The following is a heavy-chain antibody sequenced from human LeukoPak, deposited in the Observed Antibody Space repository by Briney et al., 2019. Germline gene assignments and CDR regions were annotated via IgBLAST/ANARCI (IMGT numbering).Heavy chain of an antibody. J-gene: IGHJ4*02. V-gene: IGHV1-69-2*01. CDR3: ATDSVGATLDY. D-gene: IGHD1-26*01. CDR2: VDPEDGET. CDR1: GYTFTDYY. Sequence: GASVKVSCKASGYTFTDYYMNWVQQAPGKGLEWMGRVDPEDGETIYAEKFQGRVTITADTSTDTAYMELSSLRSEDTAVYYCATDSVGATLDYWGQGTLVTVSS.